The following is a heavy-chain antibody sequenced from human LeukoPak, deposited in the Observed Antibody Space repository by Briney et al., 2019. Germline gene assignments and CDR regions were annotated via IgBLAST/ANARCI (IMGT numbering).Heavy chain of an antibody. D-gene: IGHD4-17*01. CDR3: VRDTDGASRADDPFDV. Sequence: ASVKVSCKASGYSITYSDINWVRRATGQGLEWMGWMNPNSGNTGYAQRFQGRVSMTRDTSLNTAYMELRSLTSEDTAVYHCVRDTDGASRADDPFDVWGQGTLVTVSS. CDR2: MNPNSGNT. V-gene: IGHV1-8*02. CDR1: GYSITYSD. J-gene: IGHJ3*01.